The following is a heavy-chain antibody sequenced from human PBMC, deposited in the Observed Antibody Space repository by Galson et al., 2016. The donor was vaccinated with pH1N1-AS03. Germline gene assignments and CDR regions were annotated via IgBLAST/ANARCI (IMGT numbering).Heavy chain of an antibody. J-gene: IGHJ6*02. CDR1: GYSFTSYW. Sequence: QSGAEVKKPGEPLKISCKGSGYSFTSYWIGWVRQMPGKGLEWMGITYPGDSDTRYSPSFQGQVIISADKSISIAYLQWSSLKASDTAIYYFTRQERFVVAITHRYYYRRDVWGQGTTVTVSS. CDR3: TRQERFVVAITHRYYYRRDV. CDR2: TYPGDSDT. D-gene: IGHD2-15*01. V-gene: IGHV5-51*01.